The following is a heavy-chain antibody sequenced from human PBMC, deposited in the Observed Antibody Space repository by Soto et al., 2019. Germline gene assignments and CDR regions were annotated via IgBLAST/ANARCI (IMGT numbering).Heavy chain of an antibody. V-gene: IGHV3-9*01. Sequence: GGSLRLSCAASGFTFDDYAMHWVRQAPGKGLEWVSGISWNSGSIGYADSVKGRFTISRDNAKNSLYLQMNSLRAEDTALYYCAKGGRYCISTSCSRYYGMDVWGQGTTVTVSS. J-gene: IGHJ6*02. CDR2: ISWNSGSI. D-gene: IGHD2-2*01. CDR3: AKGGRYCISTSCSRYYGMDV. CDR1: GFTFDDYA.